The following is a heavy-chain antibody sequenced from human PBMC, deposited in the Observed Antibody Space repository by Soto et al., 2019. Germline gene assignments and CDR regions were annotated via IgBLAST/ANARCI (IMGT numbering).Heavy chain of an antibody. CDR3: ARVRGFWSVFYGDAYV. CDR2: IHASGST. D-gene: IGHD3-3*01. Sequence: SETLSLTCSVSGGSLSGYSWSWIRQTPGKGLEWAGSIHASGSTNYNPSLKSRVTMLVDTSKNRLTLNLRSVTAADTAAYYCARVRGFWSVFYGDAYV. CDR1: GGSLSGYS. J-gene: IGHJ3*01. V-gene: IGHV4-59*12.